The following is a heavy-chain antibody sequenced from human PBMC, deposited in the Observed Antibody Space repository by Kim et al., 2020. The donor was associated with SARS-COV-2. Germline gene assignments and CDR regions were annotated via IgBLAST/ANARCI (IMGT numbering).Heavy chain of an antibody. D-gene: IGHD1-26*01. V-gene: IGHV3-30*01. Sequence: ADSVKGRFTISKDNSKNTLYLQMNSLRAEDTAVYYCARARGGSYYYGMDVGGQGTTVTVSS. CDR3: ARARGGSYYYGMDV. J-gene: IGHJ6*02.